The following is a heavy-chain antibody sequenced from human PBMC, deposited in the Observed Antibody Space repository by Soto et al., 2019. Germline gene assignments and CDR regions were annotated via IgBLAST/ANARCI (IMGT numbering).Heavy chain of an antibody. CDR2: IVVGSGNT. J-gene: IGHJ6*02. V-gene: IGHV1-58*01. Sequence: SVKVSCKASGFTFTSSAVQWVRQARGQRLEWIGWIVVGSGNTNYAQKFQERVTITRDMSTSTAYMELSSLRSEDTAVYYCARVHYGSGRNYYYGMDVWGQGTTVTVSS. D-gene: IGHD3-10*01. CDR1: GFTFTSSA. CDR3: ARVHYGSGRNYYYGMDV.